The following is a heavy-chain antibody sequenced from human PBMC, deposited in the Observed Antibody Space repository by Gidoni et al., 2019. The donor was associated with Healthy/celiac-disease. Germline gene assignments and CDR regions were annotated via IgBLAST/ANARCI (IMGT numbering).Heavy chain of an antibody. V-gene: IGHV2-70*01. D-gene: IGHD2-21*02. CDR1: GFSLSTSGMC. CDR3: ARISGGDCYSGWFDP. CDR2: IDWDDDK. J-gene: IGHJ5*02. Sequence: QVTLRESGPALVKPPQTLTLTCTFSGFSLSTSGMCVSWIRQPPGKALEWLALIDWDDDKYYSTSLKTRLTISKDTSKNQVVLTMTNMDPVDTATYYCARISGGDCYSGWFDPWGQGTLVTVSS.